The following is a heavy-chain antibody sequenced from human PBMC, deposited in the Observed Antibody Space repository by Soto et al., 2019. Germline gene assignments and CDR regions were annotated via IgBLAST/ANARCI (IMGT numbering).Heavy chain of an antibody. CDR2: IDNSGST. V-gene: IGHV4-31*03. CDR1: GASFSTGVYD. Sequence: TLSLPCTVSGASFSTGVYDWTWIRQHPGEGLEWIGYIDNSGSTYYNPSLTVRFDISVDTSKNQFSLNLQSLTAADTAFYYCAAAVSDFDVRRYRTSYFDQWGQGILGTVSS. J-gene: IGHJ4*02. D-gene: IGHD3-10*02. CDR3: AAAVSDFDVRRYRTSYFDQ.